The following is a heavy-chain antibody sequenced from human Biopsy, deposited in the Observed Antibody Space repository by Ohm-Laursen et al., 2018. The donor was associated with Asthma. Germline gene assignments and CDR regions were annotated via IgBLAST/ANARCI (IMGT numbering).Heavy chain of an antibody. V-gene: IGHV3-9*01. CDR3: AKSADYYDSTDYLDF. Sequence: SSLRLSCAASGFSFDDCAMHWVRQAPGEGLEWVSSISWNSGNIDYAVSVKGRFTISRDNAKNSLYLQMQSLRPEDTAFYYCAKSADYYDSTDYLDFWGRGTLVTVSS. D-gene: IGHD3-22*01. J-gene: IGHJ4*01. CDR1: GFSFDDCA. CDR2: ISWNSGNI.